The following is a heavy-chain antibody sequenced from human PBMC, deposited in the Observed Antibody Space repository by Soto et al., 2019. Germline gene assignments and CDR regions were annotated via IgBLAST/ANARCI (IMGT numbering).Heavy chain of an antibody. CDR2: INTGNGNT. CDR1: GYTFTTYT. V-gene: IGHV1-3*04. Sequence: ASVKVSCKASGYTFTTYTIQWVRQAPGQRFEWMGWINTGNGNTRYSQTFQGRFTLTRDTSANTAYMELGSLRSEDTAVYYCAREEVGYMSRYFDFWGQGTLVTVSS. D-gene: IGHD1-26*01. J-gene: IGHJ4*02. CDR3: AREEVGYMSRYFDF.